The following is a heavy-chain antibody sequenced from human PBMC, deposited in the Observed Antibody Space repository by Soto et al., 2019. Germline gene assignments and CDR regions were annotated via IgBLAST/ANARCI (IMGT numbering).Heavy chain of an antibody. V-gene: IGHV1-2*04. Sequence: ASVKVSCKASGYTFTGYYMHWVRQAPGQGLEWMGWINPNSGGTNYAQKFQGWVTMTRDTSISTAHMELSRLRSGDTAVYYCAIRFLEWLSQDYYYGMDVWGQGTTVTVSS. D-gene: IGHD3-3*01. J-gene: IGHJ6*02. CDR3: AIRFLEWLSQDYYYGMDV. CDR1: GYTFTGYY. CDR2: INPNSGGT.